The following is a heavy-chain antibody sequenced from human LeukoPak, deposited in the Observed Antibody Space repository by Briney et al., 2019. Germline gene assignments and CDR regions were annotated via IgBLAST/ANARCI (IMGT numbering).Heavy chain of an antibody. V-gene: IGHV1-69*13. CDR3: ARVVSGRYYFDY. D-gene: IGHD3-3*01. Sequence: ASVKVSCKASVGTFSSYAISWVRQAPGQGLEWMGWIIPIFGTANSAQKFQGRVTITADESTSTAYMELSSLRSEDTAVYYCARVVSGRYYFDYWGQGTLVTVSS. J-gene: IGHJ4*02. CDR1: VGTFSSYA. CDR2: IIPIFGTA.